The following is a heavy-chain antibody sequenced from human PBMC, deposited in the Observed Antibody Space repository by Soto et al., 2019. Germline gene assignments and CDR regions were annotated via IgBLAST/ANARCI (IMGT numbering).Heavy chain of an antibody. CDR2: INPNSGGT. J-gene: IGHJ4*02. CDR1: GYTFTVYY. Sequence: ASVKVSCKAYGYTFTVYYMHWVRQAPGQGLEWMGWINPNSGGTNYAQKFQGRVIMTRDTSISTAYMELSRLRSDEKAVYYCARVEFWSGYWQFDYWGQGTLDTVSS. D-gene: IGHD3-3*01. V-gene: IGHV1-2*02. CDR3: ARVEFWSGYWQFDY.